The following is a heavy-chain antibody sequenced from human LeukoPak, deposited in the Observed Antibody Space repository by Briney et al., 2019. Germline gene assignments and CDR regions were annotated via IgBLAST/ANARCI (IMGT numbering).Heavy chain of an antibody. Sequence: GGSLRLSCAASGFTFSSYAMSWVRQAPGKGLEWVSAISGSGGSTYYADSVKGRFTISRDNSKNTLYLQMNSLRAEDTAVYYCAKTMHNWNYRAYFDYWGQGTLVTVSS. J-gene: IGHJ4*02. CDR2: ISGSGGST. D-gene: IGHD1-1*01. V-gene: IGHV3-23*01. CDR3: AKTMHNWNYRAYFDY. CDR1: GFTFSSYA.